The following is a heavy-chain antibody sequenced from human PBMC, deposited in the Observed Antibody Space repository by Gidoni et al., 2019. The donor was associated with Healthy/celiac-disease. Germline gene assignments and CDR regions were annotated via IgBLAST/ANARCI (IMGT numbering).Heavy chain of an antibody. Sequence: QVQLQQWGAGLLKPSETLSLTCAVYGWSFRGYYWNWIRQPPGKGLEWIGEINHSGSTNYNPSLKSRVTISVDTSKNQFSLKLSSVTAADTAVYYCARDPFRYYYDSSGYNPGFVGGHYWGQGTLVTVSS. J-gene: IGHJ4*02. D-gene: IGHD3-22*01. CDR2: INHSGST. CDR1: GWSFRGYY. CDR3: ARDPFRYYYDSSGYNPGFVGGHY. V-gene: IGHV4-34*01.